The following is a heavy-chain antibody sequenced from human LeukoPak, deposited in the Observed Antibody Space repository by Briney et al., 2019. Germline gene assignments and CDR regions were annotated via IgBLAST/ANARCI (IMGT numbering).Heavy chain of an antibody. V-gene: IGHV4-59*01. CDR2: IYHTGST. Sequence: SETLSLTCTVSGGSISSYYWSWIRQSPGKGLEWIGYIYHTGSTSYSPSLKSRVTISADTSQNQFSPKLSSVTAADKAVYYCASRKLGNDYWGQGTLVTVSS. D-gene: IGHD7-27*01. J-gene: IGHJ4*02. CDR1: GGSISSYY. CDR3: ASRKLGNDY.